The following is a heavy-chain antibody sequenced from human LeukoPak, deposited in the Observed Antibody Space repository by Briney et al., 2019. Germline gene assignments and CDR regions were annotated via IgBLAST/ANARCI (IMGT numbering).Heavy chain of an antibody. CDR2: IIPIFGTA. CDR3: ASGVGATMPHYFDY. J-gene: IGHJ4*02. Sequence: SVKVSCKXSGGTFSSYAISWVRQAPGQGLEWMGRIIPIFGTANYSQKFQGRVTITTDESTSTAYMELSSLRSEDTAVYYCASGVGATMPHYFDYWGQGTLVTVSS. CDR1: GGTFSSYA. D-gene: IGHD1-26*01. V-gene: IGHV1-69*05.